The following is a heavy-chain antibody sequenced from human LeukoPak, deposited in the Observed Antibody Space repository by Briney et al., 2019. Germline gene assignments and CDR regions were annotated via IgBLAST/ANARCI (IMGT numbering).Heavy chain of an antibody. D-gene: IGHD3-3*01. J-gene: IGHJ4*02. CDR3: ASDMSYSGYYIDY. CDR1: GFTFSSYA. CDR2: ISYDGSNK. Sequence: GGSLRLSCAASGFTFSSYAMHWVRQAPGKGLEWVALISYDGSNKYYADSVKGRFTISRDNSKNTLYLQMNSLSPEDTAVYYCASDMSYSGYYIDYWGQGTLVTVPS. V-gene: IGHV3-30-3*01.